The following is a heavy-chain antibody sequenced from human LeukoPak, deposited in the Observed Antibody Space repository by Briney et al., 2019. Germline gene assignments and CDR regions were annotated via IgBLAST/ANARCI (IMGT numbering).Heavy chain of an antibody. V-gene: IGHV4-34*01. CDR2: INHSGST. J-gene: IGHJ4*02. Sequence: SETLSLTCAVYGGSFSGYYWSWIRQPPGKGLEWIGEINHSGSTNYNPSLKSRVTISVDTSKNQFSLKLSSVTAADTAVYYCARLSSSWPRYYFDYWGQGTLVTVSS. CDR3: ARLSSSWPRYYFDY. D-gene: IGHD6-13*01. CDR1: GGSFSGYY.